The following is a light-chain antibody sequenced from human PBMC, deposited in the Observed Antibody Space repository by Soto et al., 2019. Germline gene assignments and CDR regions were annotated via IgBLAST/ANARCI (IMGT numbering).Light chain of an antibody. J-gene: IGLJ2*01. CDR2: EVT. Sequence: QSALTQPPSASGSPGQSVTISCTGTSNDVGGYKYVSWYQQHPGKAPKLMIYEVTQRPSGTPDRFSGSKSGNTAYLTVSGLQADDEADYFCSSYAGTNDYVVFGGGTQLTVL. CDR3: SSYAGTNDYVV. V-gene: IGLV2-8*01. CDR1: SNDVGGYKY.